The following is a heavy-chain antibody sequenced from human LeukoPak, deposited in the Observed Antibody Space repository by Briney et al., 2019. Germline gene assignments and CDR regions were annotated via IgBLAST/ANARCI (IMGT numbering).Heavy chain of an antibody. CDR1: GFTFSSYA. V-gene: IGHV3-23*01. CDR3: AKDRDYYDSSGYPTYFDY. CDR2: ISGSGGST. D-gene: IGHD3-22*01. Sequence: PGGSLRLSCAASGFTFSSYAMSWVRQAPGKGLEWVSAISGSGGSTYYADSVKGRFTISRDNSRNTLYLQMNSLRAEDTAVYYCAKDRDYYDSSGYPTYFDYWGQGTLVTVSS. J-gene: IGHJ4*02.